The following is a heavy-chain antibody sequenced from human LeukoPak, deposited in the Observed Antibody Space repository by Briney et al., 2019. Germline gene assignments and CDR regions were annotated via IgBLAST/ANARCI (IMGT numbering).Heavy chain of an antibody. V-gene: IGHV4-61*02. D-gene: IGHD4-23*01. CDR1: GGSISSGSYY. CDR3: AMVLYGGNSAHAFDI. J-gene: IGHJ3*02. Sequence: PSQTLSLTCTVSGGSISSGSYYWSWIRQPAGKGLEWIGRIYTSGSTNYNPSLKSRVTISVDTSKNQFSLKLSSVTAADTAVYYCAMVLYGGNSAHAFDIWGQGTMVTVSS. CDR2: IYTSGST.